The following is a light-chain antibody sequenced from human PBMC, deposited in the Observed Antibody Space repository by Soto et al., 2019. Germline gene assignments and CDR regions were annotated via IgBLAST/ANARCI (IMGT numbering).Light chain of an antibody. J-gene: IGKJ4*01. Sequence: DIQMTQSPSSVSASVGDRVTITCRASQDISNYLVWYQQKPGKAPKLLIYEASSLQSGVPSRFSGSGSGTDFTITISSLQPEDFATYYCQQANSFPRALTFGGGTKVDIK. CDR2: EAS. V-gene: IGKV1-12*01. CDR1: QDISNY. CDR3: QQANSFPRALT.